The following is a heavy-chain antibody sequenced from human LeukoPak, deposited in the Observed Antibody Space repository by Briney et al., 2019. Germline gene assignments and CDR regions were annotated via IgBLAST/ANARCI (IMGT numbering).Heavy chain of an antibody. CDR3: ARDSNAGAGY. Sequence: GASVKVSCKASGYIFTAYYMHWVRQAPGQGLEWMGWINPNSGGTNYAQKFQGRVTMTRDTSISTAYMELSRLRSDDTAVYYCARDSNAGAGYWGQGTLVTVSS. V-gene: IGHV1-2*02. J-gene: IGHJ4*02. D-gene: IGHD6-19*01. CDR2: INPNSGGT. CDR1: GYIFTAYY.